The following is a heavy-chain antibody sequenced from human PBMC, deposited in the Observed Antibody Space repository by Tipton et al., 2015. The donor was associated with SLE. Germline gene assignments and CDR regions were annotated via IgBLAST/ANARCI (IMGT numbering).Heavy chain of an antibody. CDR1: GGSISSGSYY. J-gene: IGHJ4*02. CDR3: ASYDDLGY. CDR2: IYTSGST. D-gene: IGHD3-3*01. Sequence: TLSLTCTVSGGSISSGSYYWSWIRQPAGKGLEWIGRIYTSGSTNYNPSLKSRVTISVDTSKNPFSLKLSSVTAADTAVYYCASYDDLGYWGQGPLVTGSS. V-gene: IGHV4-61*02.